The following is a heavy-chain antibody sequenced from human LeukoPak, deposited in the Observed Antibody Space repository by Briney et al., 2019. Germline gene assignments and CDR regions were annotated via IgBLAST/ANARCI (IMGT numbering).Heavy chain of an antibody. J-gene: IGHJ4*02. CDR1: GFTFSSFG. CDR2: ISGNGRST. V-gene: IGHV3-23*01. Sequence: GGSLRLSCAASGFTFSSFGMSWVCQGPGKGLEWVSGISGNGRSTYYADCVKGRFTISRDNSRSTLYLQMNSLRAEDTALYYCAARSGISPYYIDYWGQGTLVTVSS. D-gene: IGHD1-26*01. CDR3: AARSGISPYYIDY.